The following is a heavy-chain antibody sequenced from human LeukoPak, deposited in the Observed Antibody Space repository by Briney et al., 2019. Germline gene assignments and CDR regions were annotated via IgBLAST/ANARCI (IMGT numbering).Heavy chain of an antibody. V-gene: IGHV3-11*04. D-gene: IGHD3-3*01. J-gene: IGHJ4*02. CDR3: ARAHTDYYDFWSGYYTVVDY. CDR2: ISSSGSTI. Sequence: GGSLRLSCAASGFTFSDYYMSWIRQAPGKGREWVSYISSSGSTIYYADSVKGRFTISRDNAKNSLYLQLNSLRAEDTAVYYCARAHTDYYDFWSGYYTVVDYWGQGTLVTVSS. CDR1: GFTFSDYY.